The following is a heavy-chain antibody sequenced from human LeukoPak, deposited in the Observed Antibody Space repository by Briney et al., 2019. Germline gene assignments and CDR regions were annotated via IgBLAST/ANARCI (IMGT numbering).Heavy chain of an antibody. J-gene: IGHJ6*02. CDR3: GRVLDSAYEREPYDYYAMGV. V-gene: IGHV1-46*03. Sequence: GASLKLSCTASGYTFTSYYMQWMRQAPGQGLEWMGIINPISGSTSYAQKFQGRVSMTRDTSTSTVYMELSSLRSEDTAVYYCGRVLDSAYEREPYDYYAMGVWGQGTTTTV. CDR2: INPISGST. CDR1: GYTFTSYY. D-gene: IGHD5-12*01.